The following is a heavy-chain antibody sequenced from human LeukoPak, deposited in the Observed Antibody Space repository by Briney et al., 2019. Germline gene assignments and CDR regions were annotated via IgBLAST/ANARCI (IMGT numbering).Heavy chain of an antibody. J-gene: IGHJ6*03. CDR3: ARENLEKLHYYYYYMDV. V-gene: IGHV3-48*01. Sequence: PGGSLRLSCAASGFTFSSYSMNWVRQAPGKGLEWVSYISSSSSTIYYADSVKGRFTISRDNAKNSLYLQMNSLRAEDTAVYYCARENLEKLHYYYYYMDVWGKGTTVTISS. CDR1: GFTFSSYS. CDR2: ISSSSSTI. D-gene: IGHD1-1*01.